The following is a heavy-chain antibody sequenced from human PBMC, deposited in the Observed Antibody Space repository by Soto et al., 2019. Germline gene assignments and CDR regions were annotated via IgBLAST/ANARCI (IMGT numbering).Heavy chain of an antibody. CDR3: ARFTYYYDSSGYYPIYYFDY. V-gene: IGHV4-31*03. Sequence: SETLSLTCTVSGGSISSGGYYWSWIRQHPGKGLEWIGYIYYSGSTYYNPSLKSRVTISVDTSKNQFSLKLSSVTAADTAVYYCARFTYYYDSSGYYPIYYFDYWGKGTLVTVSS. CDR1: GGSISSGGYY. J-gene: IGHJ4*02. D-gene: IGHD3-22*01. CDR2: IYYSGST.